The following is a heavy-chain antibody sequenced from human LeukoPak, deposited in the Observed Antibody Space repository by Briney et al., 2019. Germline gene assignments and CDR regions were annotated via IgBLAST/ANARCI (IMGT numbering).Heavy chain of an antibody. CDR2: ISYDGSDK. V-gene: IGHV3-30*14. Sequence: GGSLRLSCAASGFTFSSYAMYWVRQAPGKGLEWVAVISYDGSDKFYADSVKGRFTISRDNSKNTLYLQMNSLRAEDTAVYYCARLDYDSLPLDSWFDPWGQGTLVTVSS. D-gene: IGHD3-22*01. CDR1: GFTFSSYA. CDR3: ARLDYDSLPLDSWFDP. J-gene: IGHJ5*02.